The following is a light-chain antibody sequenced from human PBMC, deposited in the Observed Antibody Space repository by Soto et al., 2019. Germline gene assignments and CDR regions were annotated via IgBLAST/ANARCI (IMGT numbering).Light chain of an antibody. CDR3: SSYTSSSTHVV. J-gene: IGLJ2*01. V-gene: IGLV2-14*01. Sequence: QSALTQPASVSGSPGQSITISCTGTSSDVGGYNYVSWYQQHPGKAPKLMIYEVSNRPSGVSNRFSGSKSGNTASLTISGRQAEDEADYYGSSYTSSSTHVVFGGGTKLTVL. CDR1: SSDVGGYNY. CDR2: EVS.